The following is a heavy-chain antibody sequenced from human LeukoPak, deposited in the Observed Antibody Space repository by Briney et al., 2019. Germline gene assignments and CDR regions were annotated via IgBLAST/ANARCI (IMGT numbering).Heavy chain of an antibody. J-gene: IGHJ6*03. CDR3: ARGRIAAAGTGYYYYYYYMDV. Sequence: SETLSLTCTVSGGSISSYYWSWIRQPPGKGLEWIGYIYYSGSTNYNPSLKSRVTISVDTSKNQFSLKLSSVTAADTAVYYCARGRIAAAGTGYYYYYYYMDVWGKGTTVTVSS. D-gene: IGHD6-13*01. CDR1: GGSISSYY. V-gene: IGHV4-59*01. CDR2: IYYSGST.